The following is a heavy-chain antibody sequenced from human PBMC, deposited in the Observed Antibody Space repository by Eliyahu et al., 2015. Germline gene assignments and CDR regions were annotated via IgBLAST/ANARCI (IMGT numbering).Heavy chain of an antibody. J-gene: IGHJ4*02. CDR2: INPSGGST. CDR1: GYXXTSYY. Sequence: QVQLVQSGAXVRKPGAXVKVSCKXSGYXXTSYYIHWVRQAPGQGLEXMGIINPSGGSTRYAQKFQGRVTMTRDTSTSTVYMELSSLRSEDTALYYCARYYDSSGYPYFDYWGQGTLVTVSS. V-gene: IGHV1-46*01. CDR3: ARYYDSSGYPYFDY. D-gene: IGHD3-22*01.